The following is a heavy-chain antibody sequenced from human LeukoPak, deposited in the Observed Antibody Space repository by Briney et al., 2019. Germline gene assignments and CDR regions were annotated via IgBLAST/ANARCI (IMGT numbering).Heavy chain of an antibody. CDR2: AYSSGHT. CDR1: GGSISDNY. J-gene: IGHJ4*02. D-gene: IGHD2-15*01. Sequence: SETLSLTCTVSGGSISDNYWSWIRQPPGKGLEWMGYAYSSGHTIYNSSLKSRVAMSLEPSKSQFSLRLSSVTAADTALYFCARHPFATPFDSWGPGTLVTVS. V-gene: IGHV4-59*08. CDR3: ARHPFATPFDS.